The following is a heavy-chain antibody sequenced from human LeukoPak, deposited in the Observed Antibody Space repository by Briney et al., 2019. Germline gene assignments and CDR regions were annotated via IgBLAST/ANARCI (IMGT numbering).Heavy chain of an antibody. CDR1: GYTFTSYY. Sequence: GASVKVSCKASGYTFTSYYMHWVRQAPGQGLEWMGIINPGGGSTSYAQKFQGRVTMTRDMSTSTVYMELSSLRSEDTAVYYCAREGRITMIASPYYFDYWGQGTLVTVSS. J-gene: IGHJ4*02. V-gene: IGHV1-46*01. D-gene: IGHD3-22*01. CDR2: INPGGGST. CDR3: AREGRITMIASPYYFDY.